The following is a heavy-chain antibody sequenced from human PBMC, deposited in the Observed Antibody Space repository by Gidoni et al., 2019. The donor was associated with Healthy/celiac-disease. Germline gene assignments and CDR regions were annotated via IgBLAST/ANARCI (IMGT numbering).Heavy chain of an antibody. Sequence: EVQLLESGGGLVQPGGSLRLSCAASGFTFSSYAMSWVRQAPGKGLEWVSAISASATSTYYADSVKGRFTVSRDNSKNTLYLQMNSLRAEDTAVYCCAKDLRGWLQSYFDYWGQGTLVTVSS. V-gene: IGHV3-23*01. CDR1: GFTFSSYA. D-gene: IGHD5-12*01. CDR3: AKDLRGWLQSYFDY. J-gene: IGHJ4*02. CDR2: ISASATST.